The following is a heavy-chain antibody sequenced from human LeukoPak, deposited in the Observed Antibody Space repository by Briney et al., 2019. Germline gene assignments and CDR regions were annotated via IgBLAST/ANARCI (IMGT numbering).Heavy chain of an antibody. CDR1: GFSFNNYW. V-gene: IGHV3-7*01. CDR3: ARDYSSGYGGYYDY. D-gene: IGHD6-19*01. CDR2: IKQDGSEK. Sequence: PGGSLRLSCAASGFSFNNYWMSWVRQAPGKGLEWVANIKQDGSEKYYVDSVKGRFTISRDNAKNSLYLQMNSLGAEDTAVYYCARDYSSGYGGYYDYWGQGTLVTVSS. J-gene: IGHJ4*02.